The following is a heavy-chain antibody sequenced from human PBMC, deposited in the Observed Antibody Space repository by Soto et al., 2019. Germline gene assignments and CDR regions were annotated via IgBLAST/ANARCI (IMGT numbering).Heavy chain of an antibody. CDR2: IYHSGST. CDR3: ARVIVGASSSPFDY. D-gene: IGHD1-26*01. J-gene: IGHJ4*02. V-gene: IGHV4-4*02. Sequence: QVQLQESGPGLVKPSGTLSLTCAVSGGSISSSNWWSWVRQPPGKGLEWIGEIYHSGSTNYNPSLKSRVTXXVXKXXNQFSLKLSSVTAADTAVYYCARVIVGASSSPFDYWGQGTLVTVSS. CDR1: GGSISSSNW.